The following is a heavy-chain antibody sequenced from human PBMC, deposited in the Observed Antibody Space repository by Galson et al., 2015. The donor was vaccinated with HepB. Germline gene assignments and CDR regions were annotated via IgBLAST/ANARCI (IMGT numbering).Heavy chain of an antibody. CDR3: VKRRANWGHFDY. J-gene: IGHJ4*02. Sequence: SLRLSCAASGLILTDFAMSWVRQAPGKGLEWISTVSAGGDGTFYADSVKGRFTISRDTSKNTLYLQMNSLSAEDTALYYCVKRRANWGHFDYWGQGTQVTVSS. D-gene: IGHD7-27*01. V-gene: IGHV3-23*01. CDR2: VSAGGDGT. CDR1: GLILTDFA.